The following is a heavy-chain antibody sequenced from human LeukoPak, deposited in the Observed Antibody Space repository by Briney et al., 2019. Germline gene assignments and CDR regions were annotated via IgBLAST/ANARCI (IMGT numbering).Heavy chain of an antibody. V-gene: IGHV1-8*01. CDR3: AREGRSAGYYDSSGYYALDAFDI. CDR1: GYTFTSYD. J-gene: IGHJ3*02. D-gene: IGHD3-22*01. Sequence: ASVKVSCKASGYTFTSYDINWVRQATGQGLEWMGWMNPNSSNTGYVQKFQGRVTMTRDTSTGTVYMELCSLRAEDTAVYYCAREGRSAGYYDSSGYYALDAFDIWGQGTMVTVSS. CDR2: MNPNSSNT.